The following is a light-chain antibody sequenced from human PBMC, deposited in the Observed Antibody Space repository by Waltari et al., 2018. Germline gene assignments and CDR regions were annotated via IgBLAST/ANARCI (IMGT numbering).Light chain of an antibody. CDR3: CSYTAGSTWV. CDR1: SSDVGSSNL. V-gene: IGLV2-23*01. Sequence: QSALTQPASWSGSPGQSITISCTGTSSDVGSSNLVSWYQQHPGKAPKLMIYEGSKRPSGVSNRFSGSKSGNTASLTISGLQAEDEADYYCCSYTAGSTWVFGGGTKLTVL. J-gene: IGLJ3*02. CDR2: EGS.